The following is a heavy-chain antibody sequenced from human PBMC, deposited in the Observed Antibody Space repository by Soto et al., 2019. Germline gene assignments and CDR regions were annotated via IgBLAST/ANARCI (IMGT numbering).Heavy chain of an antibody. J-gene: IGHJ5*02. D-gene: IGHD5-18*01. CDR3: AKRGSYGLENWFDP. V-gene: IGHV3-23*01. CDR1: GFTFSSYA. CDR2: ISGSGGST. Sequence: PGGSLSLSCAASGFTFSSYAMSWVRQAPGKGLEWVSAISGSGGSTYYADSVKGRFTISRDNSKNTLYLQMNSLRAEDTAVYYCAKRGSYGLENWFDPWGQGTLVTVSS.